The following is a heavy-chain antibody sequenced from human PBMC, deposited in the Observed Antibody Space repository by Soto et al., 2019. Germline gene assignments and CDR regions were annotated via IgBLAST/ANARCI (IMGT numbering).Heavy chain of an antibody. J-gene: IGHJ6*02. CDR3: ARGTVSAGVWSGYYASVYYYGMDV. D-gene: IGHD3-3*01. Sequence: QVQLVQSGAEVKKPGASVKVSCKASGYTFTGYYMHWVRQAPGQGLEWMGWINPNSGGTNYAQKFQGRVTKTRDTSISTAYMELSRLRSDDTAVYYCARGTVSAGVWSGYYASVYYYGMDVWGQGTTVTVSS. V-gene: IGHV1-2*02. CDR2: INPNSGGT. CDR1: GYTFTGYY.